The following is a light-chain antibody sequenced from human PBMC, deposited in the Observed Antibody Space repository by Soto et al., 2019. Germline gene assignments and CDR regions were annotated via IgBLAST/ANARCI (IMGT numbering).Light chain of an antibody. CDR2: SAS. CDR1: QSVSKNY. CDR3: HQYGSSPT. Sequence: EIVLTQSPGTLSWSPGERATLSCRASQSVSKNYLAWYQQKPGQAPRVLIYSASNRATGIPDRFSGSGSGTDFTLTISRLEPEDFAVYYCHQYGSSPTFGQGTKVEIK. J-gene: IGKJ1*01. V-gene: IGKV3-20*01.